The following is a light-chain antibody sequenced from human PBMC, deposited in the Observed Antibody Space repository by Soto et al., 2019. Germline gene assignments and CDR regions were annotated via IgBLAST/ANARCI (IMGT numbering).Light chain of an antibody. CDR3: QQYYSPPFT. J-gene: IGKJ3*01. Sequence: DIVMTQSPDSLAVSLGERATINCKSSQSVLYSSNNKNYLAWYQQRPGQPPKLLIYWTSTRESGVPDQFSGSGSGTDFTLTISSLQAEDVAVYYCQQYYSPPFTFGPGTKVDIK. CDR2: WTS. V-gene: IGKV4-1*01. CDR1: QSVLYSSNNKNY.